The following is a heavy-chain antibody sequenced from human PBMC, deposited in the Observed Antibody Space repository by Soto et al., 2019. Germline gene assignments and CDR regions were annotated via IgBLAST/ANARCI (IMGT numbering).Heavy chain of an antibody. Sequence: EVQLLESGGGLVQPGGSLRLSCAASGFTFSSYAMSWVRQAPGKGLEWVSAISGSGGSTYYADTVKGRFTISRDSSKNTLYLQMNSLRAEDTAVYYCALQGWELLSGAFDIWGQGTMVTVSS. J-gene: IGHJ3*02. CDR1: GFTFSSYA. D-gene: IGHD1-26*01. CDR3: ALQGWELLSGAFDI. CDR2: ISGSGGST. V-gene: IGHV3-23*01.